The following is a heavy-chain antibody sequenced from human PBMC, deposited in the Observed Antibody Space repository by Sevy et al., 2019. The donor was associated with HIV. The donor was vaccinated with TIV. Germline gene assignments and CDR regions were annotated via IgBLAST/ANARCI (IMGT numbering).Heavy chain of an antibody. CDR1: GFTFSSYA. Sequence: GGSLRLSCVASGFTFSSYAMHWVRQAPGKGLEWVAVISYDGSNKYYADSVKGRFTISRDNSKNTLYLQMNSLRAEDTAVYYCARVSGSGSPSYYYGMDVWGQGTTVTVSS. J-gene: IGHJ6*02. V-gene: IGHV3-30-3*01. CDR3: ARVSGSGSPSYYYGMDV. D-gene: IGHD3-10*01. CDR2: ISYDGSNK.